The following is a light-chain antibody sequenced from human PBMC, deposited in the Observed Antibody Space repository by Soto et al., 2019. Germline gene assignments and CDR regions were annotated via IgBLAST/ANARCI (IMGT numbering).Light chain of an antibody. J-gene: IGLJ1*01. CDR2: EVS. V-gene: IGLV2-8*01. Sequence: QSALTQPPSASGSPGQSVTISCTGSSSDVGAYNYVSWYQQHPGRAPKLMISEVSKRPSGVPDRFSGSKSGNTASLTVSGLQAEDEADYHCSSYAGNNKYVFGNGTKVTVL. CDR3: SSYAGNNKYV. CDR1: SSDVGAYNY.